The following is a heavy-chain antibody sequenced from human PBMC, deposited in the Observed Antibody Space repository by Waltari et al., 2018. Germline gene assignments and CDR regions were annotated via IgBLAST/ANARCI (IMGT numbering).Heavy chain of an antibody. J-gene: IGHJ6*02. CDR2: TYPGGPDT. D-gene: IGHD5-12*01. V-gene: IGHV5-51*01. CDR1: GYSFTSYW. CDR3: ARERAVNVDKGAIYYYGMDV. Sequence: DAQLVQSGAEVKKPGESLKISCKASGYSFTSYWIGWVRQMPGKGLEWMGITYPGGPDTRYSPSFQGQVTISADKSISTAYLQWNSLKASDTAMYYCARERAVNVDKGAIYYYGMDVWGQGTTVTVSS.